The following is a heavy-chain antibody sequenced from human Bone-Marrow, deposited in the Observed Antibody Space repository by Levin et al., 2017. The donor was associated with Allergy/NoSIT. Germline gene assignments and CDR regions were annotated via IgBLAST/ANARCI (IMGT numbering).Heavy chain of an antibody. J-gene: IGHJ6*02. D-gene: IGHD6-6*01. CDR2: ISWDGGST. CDR3: AKDLGVLSSSPEKPGNEYYYYGMDV. Sequence: TGGSLRLSCAASGFTFDDYTMHWVRQAPGKGLEWVSLISWDGGSTYYADSVKGRFTISRDNSKNSLYLQMNSLRTEDTALYYCAKDLGVLSSSPEKPGNEYYYYGMDVWGQGTTVTVSS. CDR1: GFTFDDYT. V-gene: IGHV3-43*01.